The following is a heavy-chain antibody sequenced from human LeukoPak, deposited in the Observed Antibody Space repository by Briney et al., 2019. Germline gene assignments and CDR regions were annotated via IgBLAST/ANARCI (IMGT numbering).Heavy chain of an antibody. D-gene: IGHD6-19*01. V-gene: IGHV3-7*01. J-gene: IGHJ4*02. CDR3: ARDIGVAVAGKGIDY. CDR1: GFTFSSYW. CDR2: IKQDGSEK. Sequence: TGGSLRLSCAASGFTFSSYWMSWVRQAPGKGLEWVANIKQDGSEKYYVDSVKGRFTISRDNTKKSLYLQMNSLRAEDTAVYYCARDIGVAVAGKGIDYWGQGTLVTVSS.